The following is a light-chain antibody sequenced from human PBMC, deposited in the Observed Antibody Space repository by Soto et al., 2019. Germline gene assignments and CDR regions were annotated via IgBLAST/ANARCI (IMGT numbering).Light chain of an antibody. V-gene: IGKV1-5*01. Sequence: DIQMTQSPSTLSASVGDRVTITCRASQSISSWLAWYQQKPGKAPKLLIYDASSLESGVPSRFSGSGSGTEFTLTISSLQPDHFATYYCQQYNSYPTFGQGTKVDIK. CDR1: QSISSW. CDR3: QQYNSYPT. J-gene: IGKJ1*01. CDR2: DAS.